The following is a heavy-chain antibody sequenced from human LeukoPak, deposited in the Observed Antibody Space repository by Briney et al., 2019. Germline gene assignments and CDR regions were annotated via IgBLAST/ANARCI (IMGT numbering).Heavy chain of an antibody. CDR3: ARGNYCSGGSCHKYDAFDI. CDR1: GYTFTSYA. V-gene: IGHV1-3*01. J-gene: IGHJ3*02. D-gene: IGHD2-15*01. Sequence: VASVKVSCKASGYTFTSYAMHWVRQAPGQRLEWMGWINAGNGNTKYSQKFQGRVTITRDTSASTAYMELSSLRSEDTAVYYCARGNYCSGGSCHKYDAFDIWGQGTMVTVPS. CDR2: INAGNGNT.